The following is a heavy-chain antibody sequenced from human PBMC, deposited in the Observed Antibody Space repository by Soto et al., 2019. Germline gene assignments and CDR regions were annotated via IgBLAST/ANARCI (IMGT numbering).Heavy chain of an antibody. CDR3: AKERGKGSSWNYSRHKYYYMDV. CDR1: GFTFSSYA. Sequence: PGGSLRLSCAASGFTFSSYAMSWVRQAPGKGLEWVSAISGSGGSTYYADSVKGRFTISRDNSKNTLYLQMNSLRAEDTAVYYCAKERGKGSSWNYSRHKYYYMDVWGKGTTVTVSS. CDR2: ISGSGGST. V-gene: IGHV3-23*01. J-gene: IGHJ6*03. D-gene: IGHD6-13*01.